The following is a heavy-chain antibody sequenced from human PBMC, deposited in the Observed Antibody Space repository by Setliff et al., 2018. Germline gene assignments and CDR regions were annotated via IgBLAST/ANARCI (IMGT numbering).Heavy chain of an antibody. V-gene: IGHV4-59*01. CDR3: ARGGTFRYFDY. CDR1: NGSISTYY. J-gene: IGHJ4*02. CDR2: VYYSGLA. D-gene: IGHD5-12*01. Sequence: ASETLSLTCTVSNGSISTYYWSWIRQPPGKGLEYIGYVYYSGLANYSPSLKSRVTMSVDTSKNQFSLNLRSVTAADTAIYYCARGGTFRYFDYWGQGTPVTVSS.